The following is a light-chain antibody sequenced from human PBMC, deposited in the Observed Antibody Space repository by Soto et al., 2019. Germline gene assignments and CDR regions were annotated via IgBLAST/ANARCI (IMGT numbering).Light chain of an antibody. Sequence: QSALTQPASVSGSPGQSITISCTGTSSDIGGYNYVSWYQQHPGKAPQLMIYEVSNRPSGVSNRFSGSKSGNTASLTISGLQAEDEADYYCSSYTTSSTWVFGGGPQLTVL. V-gene: IGLV2-14*01. J-gene: IGLJ7*01. CDR2: EVS. CDR1: SSDIGGYNY. CDR3: SSYTTSSTWV.